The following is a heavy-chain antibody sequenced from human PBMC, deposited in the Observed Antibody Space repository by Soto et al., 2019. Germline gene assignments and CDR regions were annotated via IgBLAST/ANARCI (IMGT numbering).Heavy chain of an antibody. Sequence: ASVKVSCKASGYTFTIYYMHWVRQAPGQGLEWMAITNPSSGSTSYAQQFHGQVTMTRDTSTITVYMELSSMRSDDTAVYYCAGSDYGDYYFDYWGQGTLVTVSS. CDR3: AGSDYGDYYFDY. D-gene: IGHD4-17*01. CDR2: TNPSSGST. J-gene: IGHJ4*02. CDR1: GYTFTIYY. V-gene: IGHV1-46*01.